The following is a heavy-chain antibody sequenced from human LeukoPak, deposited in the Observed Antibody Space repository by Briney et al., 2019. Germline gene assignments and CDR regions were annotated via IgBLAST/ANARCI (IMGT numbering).Heavy chain of an antibody. V-gene: IGHV1-24*01. CDR1: GYTLTELS. Sequence: ASVKVSCKVSGYTLTELSMHWVRQAPGKGLEWMGGFDPEDGETIYAQKFQGRVTMTEDTSTDTAYMELSSLRSEDTAVYYCAREGSLKWEPRGAFDYWGQGTLVTVSS. CDR2: FDPEDGET. J-gene: IGHJ4*02. CDR3: AREGSLKWEPRGAFDY. D-gene: IGHD1-26*01.